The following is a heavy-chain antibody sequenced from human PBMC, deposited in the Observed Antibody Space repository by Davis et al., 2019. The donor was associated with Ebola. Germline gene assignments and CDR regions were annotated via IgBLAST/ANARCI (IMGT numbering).Heavy chain of an antibody. J-gene: IGHJ6*02. Sequence: GGSLRLSCAASRFTFSDYGMHWVRQAPGKGLEWVAFISDDGTYKYYGDSVKGRFAISRDSSKNTVYLQMNNLRAEDTAVYYCARGDFYYGVDVWGQGTTVTVSS. CDR3: ARGDFYYGVDV. CDR1: RFTFSDYG. V-gene: IGHV3-30*03. CDR2: ISDDGTYK.